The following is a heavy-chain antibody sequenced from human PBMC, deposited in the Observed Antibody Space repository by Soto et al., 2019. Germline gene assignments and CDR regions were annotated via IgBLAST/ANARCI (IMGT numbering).Heavy chain of an antibody. V-gene: IGHV4-61*08. J-gene: IGHJ5*02. CDR2: ISYTGDT. CDR3: ARIVVGATVDL. D-gene: IGHD1-26*01. Sequence: KPSETLSLTCAVSGGSISSGGYSWSWIRQPPGKGLEWIAYISYTGDTNYNPSLKSRVTISIDTSRNQFSLTLTSVTAADTAVYFCARIVVGATVDLWGQGSLVTVSS. CDR1: GGSISSGGYS.